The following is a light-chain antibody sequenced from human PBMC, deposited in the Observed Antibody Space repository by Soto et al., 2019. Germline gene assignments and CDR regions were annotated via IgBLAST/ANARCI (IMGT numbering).Light chain of an antibody. CDR3: QQFNSYSRT. V-gene: IGKV1-5*01. CDR2: DAS. J-gene: IGKJ1*01. Sequence: IHITHSPSTLSASLGYGFTITGGASQSISSWLAWYQQKPGKAPKLLIYDASSLESGVPSRFSGSGSGTEFTLTITSLQPDDFATYYCQQFNSYSRTFGQGTKVDIK. CDR1: QSISSW.